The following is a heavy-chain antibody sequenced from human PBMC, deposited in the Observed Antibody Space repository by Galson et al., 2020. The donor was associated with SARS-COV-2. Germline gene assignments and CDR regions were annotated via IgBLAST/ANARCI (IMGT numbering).Heavy chain of an antibody. CDR2: FDPEDCEN. J-gene: IGHJ6*02. CDR1: GYTLTQLS. Sequence: ASAKVSCSVSGYTLTQLSIHWVRPAPGNGQEWMGGFDPEDCENTYAQKLQGKVTMTEATSTDTAYMELSSLRSEDTAVYYCATDSFLVVPAAIALIPYGMDVWGQGTTVTVSS. CDR3: ATDSFLVVPAAIALIPYGMDV. D-gene: IGHD2-2*01. V-gene: IGHV1-24*01.